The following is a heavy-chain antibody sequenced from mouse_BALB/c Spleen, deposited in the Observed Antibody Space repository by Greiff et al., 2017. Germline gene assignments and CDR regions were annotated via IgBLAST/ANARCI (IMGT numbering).Heavy chain of an antibody. D-gene: IGHD1-1*01. J-gene: IGHJ4*01. CDR1: GYTFTSYN. V-gene: IGHV1-12*01. CDR3: ATAFYYYGSIYAMDY. CDR2: IYPGNGDT. Sequence: QVQLQQPGAELVKPGASVKMSCKASGYTFTSYNMHWVKQTPGQGLEWIGAIYPGNGDTSYNQKFKGKATLTADKSSSTAYMQLSSLTSEDSAVYYCATAFYYYGSIYAMDYWGQGTSVTVSS.